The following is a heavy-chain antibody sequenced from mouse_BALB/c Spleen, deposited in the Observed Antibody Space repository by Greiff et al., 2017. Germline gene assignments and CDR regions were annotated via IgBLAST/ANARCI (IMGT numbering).Heavy chain of an antibody. CDR2: ISSGSSTI. CDR3: VRSRGAWFAY. V-gene: IGHV5-17*02. CDR1: GFTFSSFG. Sequence: EVMLVESGGGLVQPGGSRKLSCAASGFTFSSFGMHWVRQAPEKGLEWVAYISSGSSTIYYADTVKGRFTISRDNPKNTLFLQMTSLRSEDTAMYYCVRSRGAWFAYWGQGTLVTVSA. J-gene: IGHJ3*01.